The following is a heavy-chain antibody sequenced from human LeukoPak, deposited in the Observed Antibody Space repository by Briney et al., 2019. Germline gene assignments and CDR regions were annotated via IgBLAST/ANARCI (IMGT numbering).Heavy chain of an antibody. V-gene: IGHV4-31*03. Sequence: SETLSLTCTVSGGSISSGGYYWSWIRQHPGKGLEWIGYIYYSGSTYYNPSLKSRVAISVDTSKNQFSLKLSSVTAADTAVYYCARGGFYYDSSDYWRANEAFDIWGQGTMVTVSS. CDR3: ARGGFYYDSSDYWRANEAFDI. CDR1: GGSISSGGYY. D-gene: IGHD3-22*01. CDR2: IYYSGST. J-gene: IGHJ3*02.